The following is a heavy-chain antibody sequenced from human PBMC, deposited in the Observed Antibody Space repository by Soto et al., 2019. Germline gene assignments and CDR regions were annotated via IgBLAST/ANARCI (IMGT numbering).Heavy chain of an antibody. CDR2: INPNSGGT. V-gene: IGHV1-2*02. J-gene: IGHJ4*02. CDR3: ARGHELDTVSVDY. Sequence: ASVKVSCKASGYTFTSYYMHWVRQAPGQGLEWMGWINPNSGGTNYAQKFQGRVTMTRDTSISTAYMELSRLRSDDTAVYYCARGHELDTVSVDYWGQGTLVTVSS. CDR1: GYTFTSYY. D-gene: IGHD5-18*01.